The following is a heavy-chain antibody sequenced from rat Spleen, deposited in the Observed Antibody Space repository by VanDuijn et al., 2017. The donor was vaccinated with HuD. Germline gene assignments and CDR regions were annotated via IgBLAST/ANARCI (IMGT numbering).Heavy chain of an antibody. D-gene: IGHD1-5*01. CDR3: ARGERGTTFDY. CDR2: IWNTGGT. V-gene: IGHV2-41*01. J-gene: IGHJ2*01. CDR1: GFSLTSYN. Sequence: QVHLKESGPGLVQPSQTLSLTCTVAGFSLTSYNVYWVRQPPGKGLEWMGVIWNTGGTRYNSVLKSRLSISKDTSKSQVFLKMNSLQTEDTATYYCARGERGTTFDYWGQGVMVTVSS.